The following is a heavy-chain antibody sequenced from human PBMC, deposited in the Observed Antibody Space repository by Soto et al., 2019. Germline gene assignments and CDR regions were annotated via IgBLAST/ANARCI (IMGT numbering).Heavy chain of an antibody. J-gene: IGHJ4*02. V-gene: IGHV4-59*01. Sequence: SETLSLTCTVSGGFISSYYWNWIRQPPGKGLGWIGYVYNSGTSYNPSLKSRVAISVDTSKNQFSLKLSSVTAADTAVYYCARGSDFWTGYYLVYWGQGTLVTVSS. CDR2: VYNSGT. D-gene: IGHD3-3*01. CDR3: ARGSDFWTGYYLVY. CDR1: GGFISSYY.